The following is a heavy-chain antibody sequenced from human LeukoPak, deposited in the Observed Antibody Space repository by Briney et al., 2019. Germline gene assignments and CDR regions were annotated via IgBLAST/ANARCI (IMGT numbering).Heavy chain of an antibody. V-gene: IGHV3-7*01. CDR1: GYTFSSYW. CDR3: ARCPYDSSGYYSVPSHFDY. CDR2: IKQDGSEK. Sequence: GGSLRLSCAASGYTFSSYWMTWVRQAPGKGLEWVANIKQDGSEKYYVDSVKGRFSISRDNAKNSLCLQMNSLSAEDTAVYYCARCPYDSSGYYSVPSHFDYWGQGTLVTVSS. D-gene: IGHD3-22*01. J-gene: IGHJ4*02.